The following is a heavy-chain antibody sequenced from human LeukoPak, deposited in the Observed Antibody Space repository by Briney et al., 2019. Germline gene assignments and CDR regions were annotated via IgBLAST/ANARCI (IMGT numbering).Heavy chain of an antibody. CDR2: IWYDGSNK. CDR3: AREGPRGNSQFDY. D-gene: IGHD2/OR15-2a*01. V-gene: IGHV3-33*08. J-gene: IGHJ4*02. Sequence: GGSLRLSCAASGFTFSSYAMHWVRQAPGKGLEWVALIWYDGSNKYYTDSVQGRLTISRDNSKNTLYLQMNSLRAEDTAIYYCAREGPRGNSQFDYWGQGTLVTVSS. CDR1: GFTFSSYA.